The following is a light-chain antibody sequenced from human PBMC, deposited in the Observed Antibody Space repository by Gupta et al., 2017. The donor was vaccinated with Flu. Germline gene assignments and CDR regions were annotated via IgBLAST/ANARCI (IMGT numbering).Light chain of an antibody. Sequence: QSVLTQPPSVSAAPGQKVTISCSGTSSNIGNNYVSWYQQLPGTVPKLLISGNNKRPSGIPERFSGSKSGASATLGITGLQTGDEADYYCDTSDTSSDAYVFGTGTKVTVL. V-gene: IGLV1-51*01. CDR1: SSNIGNNY. CDR3: DTSDTSSDAYV. J-gene: IGLJ1*01. CDR2: GNN.